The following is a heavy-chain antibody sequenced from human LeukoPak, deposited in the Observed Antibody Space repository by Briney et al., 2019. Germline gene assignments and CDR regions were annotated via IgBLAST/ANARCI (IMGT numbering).Heavy chain of an antibody. CDR1: GFTFSSYW. CDR3: ARENHYDILTGRDGFFDY. Sequence: SGGSLRLSCTASGFTFSSYWMHWVRQAPGKGLVWVSRINGDETTTTYADSVEGRFTISRDNAKNTLYLQMNSLRVEDTSVYYCARENHYDILTGRDGFFDYWGQGTLVTVSS. J-gene: IGHJ4*02. CDR2: INGDETTT. D-gene: IGHD3-9*01. V-gene: IGHV3-74*01.